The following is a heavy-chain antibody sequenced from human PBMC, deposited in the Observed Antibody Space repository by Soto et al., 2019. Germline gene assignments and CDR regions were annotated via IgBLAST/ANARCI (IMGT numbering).Heavy chain of an antibody. D-gene: IGHD2-15*01. CDR2: IYSGGST. V-gene: IGHV3-53*01. CDR1: GFTVSSNY. CDR3: ARDRNVAPNYYYYGMDV. J-gene: IGHJ6*02. Sequence: GGSLRLSCAASGFTVSSNYMSWVRQAPGKGLEWVSVIYSGGSTYYADSVKGRFTISRDNSKNTLYLQMNSLRDEDTAVYYCARDRNVAPNYYYYGMDVWGQGTTVTVSS.